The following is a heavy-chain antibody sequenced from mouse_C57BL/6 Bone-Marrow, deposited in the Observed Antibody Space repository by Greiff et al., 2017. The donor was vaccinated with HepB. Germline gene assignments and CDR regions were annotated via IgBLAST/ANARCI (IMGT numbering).Heavy chain of an antibody. D-gene: IGHD1-1*01. J-gene: IGHJ4*01. V-gene: IGHV5-6*01. CDR1: GFTFSSYG. CDR2: ISSGGSYT. CDR3: ARQGRPTVVACYYAMDY. Sequence: EVKLMESGGDLVKPGGSLKLSCAASGFTFSSYGMSWVRQTPDERLEWVATISSGGSYTYYPDSVKGRYTISRDNAKNTLYLQMSSLKSEDTAMYYCARQGRPTVVACYYAMDYWGQGTSVTVSS.